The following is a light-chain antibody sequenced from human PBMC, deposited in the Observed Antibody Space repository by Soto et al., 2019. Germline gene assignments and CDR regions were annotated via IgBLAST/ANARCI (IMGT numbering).Light chain of an antibody. CDR3: QQYNSWLWT. J-gene: IGKJ1*01. Sequence: DIVMTQSPDSLAVSLGERATINCKSSQSVLYSSNNKNYLAWYQQKPGQPPKLLIYWASTRESGVPDRFSGSGSGTEFTLIISSLQSEGSAVYYCQQYNSWLWTFGQGTKVDIK. V-gene: IGKV4-1*01. CDR1: QSVLYSSNNKNY. CDR2: WAS.